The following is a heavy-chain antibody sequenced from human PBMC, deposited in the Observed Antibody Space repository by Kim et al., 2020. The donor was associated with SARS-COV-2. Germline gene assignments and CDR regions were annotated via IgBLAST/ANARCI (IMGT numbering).Heavy chain of an antibody. CDR3: AKALWETDYGDYDGYYYYYGMDV. CDR2: ISGSGGST. V-gene: IGHV3-23*01. Sequence: GGSLRLSCAASGFTFSSYAMSWVRQAPGKGLEWVSAISGSGGSTYYADSVKGRFTISRDNSKNTLYLQMNSLRAEDTAVYYCAKALWETDYGDYDGYYYYYGMDVWGQGTTVTVSS. D-gene: IGHD4-17*01. J-gene: IGHJ6*02. CDR1: GFTFSSYA.